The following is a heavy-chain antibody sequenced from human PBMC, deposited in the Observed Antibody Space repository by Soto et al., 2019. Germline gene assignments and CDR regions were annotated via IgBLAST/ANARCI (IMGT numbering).Heavy chain of an antibody. V-gene: IGHV3-23*01. CDR2: ISGSGGST. J-gene: IGHJ6*02. D-gene: IGHD5-12*01. Sequence: GGSLRLSCAASGFTFSSYAMSWVRQAPGKGLEWVSAISGSGGSTYYADSVKGRFTISRDNSKNTLYLQMNSLRAEDTAVYYCAKGLGGYVRPQYLGYYYGMDVWGQGTTVTVSS. CDR3: AKGLGGYVRPQYLGYYYGMDV. CDR1: GFTFSSYA.